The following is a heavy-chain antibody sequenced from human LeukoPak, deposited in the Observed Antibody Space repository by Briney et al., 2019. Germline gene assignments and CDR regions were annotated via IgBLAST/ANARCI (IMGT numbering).Heavy chain of an antibody. D-gene: IGHD5-18*01. CDR3: AKGDAANYYYYGMDV. Sequence: GGSLRLSCTASEFTFSDAWMNWVRQAPGKGLEWVAFISYDGSNKNYVDSVKGRFTISRDNSKNTLYLQVNSLRAEDTAVYYCAKGDAANYYYYGMDVWGQGTTVTVSS. J-gene: IGHJ6*02. CDR2: ISYDGSNK. CDR1: EFTFSDAW. V-gene: IGHV3-30*18.